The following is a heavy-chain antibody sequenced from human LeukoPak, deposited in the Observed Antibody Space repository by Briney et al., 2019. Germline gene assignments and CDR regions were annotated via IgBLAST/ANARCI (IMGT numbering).Heavy chain of an antibody. D-gene: IGHD4-17*01. Sequence: SETLSLTCTVSGGSISSYYWSWIRRPPGKGLEWIGYIYYSGSTNYNPSLKSRVTISVDTSKNQFSLKLSSVTAADTAVYYCGRDTRTVQGFHYWGQGTLVTVSS. CDR1: GGSISSYY. CDR3: GRDTRTVQGFHY. CDR2: IYYSGST. V-gene: IGHV4-59*12. J-gene: IGHJ4*02.